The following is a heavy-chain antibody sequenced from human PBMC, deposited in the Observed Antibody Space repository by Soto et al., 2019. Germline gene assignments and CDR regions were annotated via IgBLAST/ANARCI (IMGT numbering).Heavy chain of an antibody. J-gene: IGHJ4*02. CDR3: ARGRVDGGELDL. CDR1: GLTFRTYG. V-gene: IGHV3-33*01. CDR2: IWYDASNK. D-gene: IGHD1-26*01. Sequence: VQLVESGGGLVQPGRPLRLSCAASGLTFRTYGMYWVRQAPGKGLEWVAVIWYDASNKYYADSVKGRFTISRDNSENTLYLQMNSLRAEDTAVYYCARGRVDGGELDLWGQGTLVTVSS.